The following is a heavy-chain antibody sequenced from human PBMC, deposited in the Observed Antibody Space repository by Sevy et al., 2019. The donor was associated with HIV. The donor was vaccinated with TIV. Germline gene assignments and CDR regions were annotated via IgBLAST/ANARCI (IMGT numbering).Heavy chain of an antibody. CDR3: ARQAVAANKRKWFDP. Sequence: SETLSLTCTVSGGSISSNSYYWGWIRQPPGKGLEWIGSIYYSGSTYYNPSLKSRVTISVDTSKNQFSLKLSSVTAADTAVYYCARQAVAANKRKWFDPWGQRTLVTVSS. J-gene: IGHJ5*02. CDR1: GGSISSNSYY. CDR2: IYYSGST. D-gene: IGHD6-19*01. V-gene: IGHV4-39*01.